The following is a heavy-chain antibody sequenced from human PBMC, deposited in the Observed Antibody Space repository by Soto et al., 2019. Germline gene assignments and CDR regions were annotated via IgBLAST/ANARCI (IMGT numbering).Heavy chain of an antibody. CDR2: ISYDGSNK. CDR1: GFTFSSYA. J-gene: IGHJ4*02. Sequence: GGSLRLSCAASGFTFSSYAIHWGRQAPGKGLEWVAVISYDGSNKYYADSVKGRFTISRDNSKNTLYLQMNGLRTEDTAVFYCARGPDHSGRLDWGQGTLVTVSS. D-gene: IGHD1-26*01. CDR3: ARGPDHSGRLD. V-gene: IGHV3-30-3*01.